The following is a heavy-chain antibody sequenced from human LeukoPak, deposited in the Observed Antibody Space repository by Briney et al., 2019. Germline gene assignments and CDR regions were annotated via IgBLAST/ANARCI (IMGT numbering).Heavy chain of an antibody. V-gene: IGHV1-46*01. J-gene: IGHJ6*03. CDR1: GYSLTAYY. CDR2: INPSGGST. CDR3: ARMGAYGGKSLYYYYYMDV. D-gene: IGHD4-23*01. Sequence: AAVKVSSKAPGYSLTAYYLHWVRQAPGQGLERMGIINPSGGSTSYAQKFQGRVTMTRDMSTSTVYMELSSLRSEDTAVYYCARMGAYGGKSLYYYYYMDVWGKGTTVTVSS.